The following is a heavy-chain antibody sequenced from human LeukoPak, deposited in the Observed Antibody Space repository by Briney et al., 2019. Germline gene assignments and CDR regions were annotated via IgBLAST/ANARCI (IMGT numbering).Heavy chain of an antibody. V-gene: IGHV3-11*04. CDR1: GFTFSDYY. CDR2: ISSSGSTI. D-gene: IGHD2-21*02. CDR3: ARFRTWGDKAFDY. Sequence: RPGGSLRLSCAASGFTFSDYYMSWIRQAPGKGLEWVSYISSSGSTIYYADSVKGRFTISRDSAKNSLYLQMNSLRAEDTAVYYCARFRTWGDKAFDYWGQGTLVTVSS. J-gene: IGHJ4*02.